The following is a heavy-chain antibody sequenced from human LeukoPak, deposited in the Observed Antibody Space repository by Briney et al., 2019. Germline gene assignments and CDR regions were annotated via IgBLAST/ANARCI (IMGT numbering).Heavy chain of an antibody. CDR2: INHSGST. CDR1: GGSFSSYY. V-gene: IGHV4-34*01. CDR3: ARAREYYDSSGLYYFDY. Sequence: SETLSLTCAVYGGSFSSYYWSWIRQPPGKGLEWIGEINHSGSTNYNPSLKSRVTISVGTSKNQFSLKLSSVTAADTAVYYCARAREYYDSSGLYYFDYWGQGTLVTVSS. D-gene: IGHD3-22*01. J-gene: IGHJ4*02.